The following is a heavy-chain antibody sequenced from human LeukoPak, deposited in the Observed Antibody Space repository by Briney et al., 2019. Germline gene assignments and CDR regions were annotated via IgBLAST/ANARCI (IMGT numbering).Heavy chain of an antibody. Sequence: PSETLSLTCTVSGGSIRSGGYYWSWIRQHPGKGLEWIGYIYYSGSTYYNPSLKSRVTISVDTSKNQFSLRLSSVTAADTAVYYCARVQVDILTGYYYYGMDVWGQGTTVTVSS. CDR2: IYYSGST. D-gene: IGHD3-9*01. J-gene: IGHJ6*02. CDR3: ARVQVDILTGYYYYGMDV. CDR1: GGSIRSGGYY. V-gene: IGHV4-31*03.